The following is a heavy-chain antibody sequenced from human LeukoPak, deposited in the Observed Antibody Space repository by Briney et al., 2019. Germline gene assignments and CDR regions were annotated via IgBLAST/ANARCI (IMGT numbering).Heavy chain of an antibody. V-gene: IGHV3-23*01. Sequence: GSLRLSCAASGFTFSSYAMSWVRQAPGKGLEWVSAISGSGGSTYYADSVKGRFTISRDNSKNTLYLQMNSLRAEDTAVYYCAKEVRGVIIRYYYGMDVWGQGTTVTVSS. CDR3: AKEVRGVIIRYYYGMDV. D-gene: IGHD3-10*01. J-gene: IGHJ6*02. CDR2: ISGSGGST. CDR1: GFTFSSYA.